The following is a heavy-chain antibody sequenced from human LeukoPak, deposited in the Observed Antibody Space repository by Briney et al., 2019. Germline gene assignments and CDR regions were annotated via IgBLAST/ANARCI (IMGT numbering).Heavy chain of an antibody. D-gene: IGHD1-26*01. Sequence: PGGSLRLSCAASGFTFSSYGMHWVRLAPGKGLEWVAVISYDGSNKYYADSVKGRFTISRDNSKNTLYLQMNSLRAEDTAVYYCAKPGSWGHGTLVTVSS. CDR1: GFTFSSYG. V-gene: IGHV3-30*18. J-gene: IGHJ4*01. CDR3: AKPGS. CDR2: ISYDGSNK.